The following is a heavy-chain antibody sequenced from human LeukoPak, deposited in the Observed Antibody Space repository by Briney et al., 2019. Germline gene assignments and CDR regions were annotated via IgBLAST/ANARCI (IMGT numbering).Heavy chain of an antibody. V-gene: IGHV3-9*01. D-gene: IGHD3/OR15-3a*01. CDR2: ISWNSGSI. J-gene: IGHJ4*02. CDR3: ARVTWTGVAD. Sequence: GGSLRLSCAASGFTFDDYAMHWVRQAPGKGLEWVSGISWNSGSIGYADSVKGRFTISRDDAKKSVYLQMNSLRAEDTAVYYCARVTWTGVADWGQGTLVTVSS. CDR1: GFTFDDYA.